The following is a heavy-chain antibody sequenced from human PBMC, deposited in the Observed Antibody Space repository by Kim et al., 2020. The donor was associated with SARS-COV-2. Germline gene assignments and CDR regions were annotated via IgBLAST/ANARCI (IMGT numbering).Heavy chain of an antibody. CDR2: IYYSGST. CDR1: GGSISSGGYY. D-gene: IGHD2-2*01. J-gene: IGHJ6*02. V-gene: IGHV4-31*03. CDR3: AGTIVPAALPSFYYYGMDV. Sequence: SETLSLTCTVSGGSISSGGYYWSWIRQHPGKGLEWIGYIYYSGSTYYNPSLKSRVTISVDTSKNQFSLKLSSVTAADTAVYYCAGTIVPAALPSFYYYGMDVWGQGTTVTVSS.